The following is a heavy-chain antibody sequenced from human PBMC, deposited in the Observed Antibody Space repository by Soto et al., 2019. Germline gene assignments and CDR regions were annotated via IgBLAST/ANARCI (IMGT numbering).Heavy chain of an antibody. D-gene: IGHD6-19*01. CDR3: ARVAGSGWYDG. V-gene: IGHV4-30-2*01. CDR2: IYYSGST. J-gene: IGHJ4*02. CDR1: GGYISSGGYS. Sequence: QLQLQESGSGLVKPSQTLSLTCAVSGGYISSGGYSWSWIRQPPGKGLEWIGNIYYSGSTYYNPSLKRRVIISVDRSKNQFSLELSSVTAADTAVYYCARVAGSGWYDGWGQGTLVTVS.